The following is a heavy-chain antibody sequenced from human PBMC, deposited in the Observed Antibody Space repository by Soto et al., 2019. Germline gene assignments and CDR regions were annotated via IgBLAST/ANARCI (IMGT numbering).Heavy chain of an antibody. D-gene: IGHD5-12*01. V-gene: IGHV4-38-2*01. CDR2: IHHSGNT. Sequence: PSETLSLTCAVSGYPISSGYYWGWIRQPPGKGLEWLGIIHHSGNTYYTPSLRSRITISVETSKNQFSLKMPSVTAADTAVYYCARWGGYVPGGYWGQGSRGTVPQ. CDR1: GYPISSGYY. CDR3: ARWGGYVPGGY. J-gene: IGHJ4*02.